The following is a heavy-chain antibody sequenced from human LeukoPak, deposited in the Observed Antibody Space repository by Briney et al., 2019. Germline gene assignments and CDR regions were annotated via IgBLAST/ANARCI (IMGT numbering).Heavy chain of an antibody. CDR2: ISSSSSTI. V-gene: IGHV3-48*01. J-gene: IGHJ4*02. CDR3: ARDWSFDY. Sequence: SGGSLRLSCAASGFTFSSYSMNWVRQAPGKGLEWVSYISSSSSTIYYADSVKGRFTITRDNAKNSLYLQMNSLRAEDTAVYYCARDWSFDYWGQGTLVTVSS. D-gene: IGHD1-1*01. CDR1: GFTFSSYS.